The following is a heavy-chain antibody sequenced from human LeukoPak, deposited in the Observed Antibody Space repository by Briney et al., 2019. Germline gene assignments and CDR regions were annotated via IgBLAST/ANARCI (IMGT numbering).Heavy chain of an antibody. CDR3: ARLLDNDSSGDPDTFDM. Sequence: SEALSLTCSVSGGSISRHFWSWIRQPPGKGLEWIAFIHYSGRTKYNPSLQSRVTISIDTSENNFSLRLTSVTAADTAVYYCARLLDNDSSGDPDTFDMWGQGTVVTVSS. V-gene: IGHV4-59*11. CDR2: IHYSGRT. D-gene: IGHD3-22*01. CDR1: GGSISRHF. J-gene: IGHJ3*02.